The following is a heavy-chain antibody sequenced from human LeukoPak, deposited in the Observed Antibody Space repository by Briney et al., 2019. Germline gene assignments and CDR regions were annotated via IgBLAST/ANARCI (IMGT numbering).Heavy chain of an antibody. CDR2: ISFDGSDQ. CDR3: ARDHFQDYDGYEVRWFDP. V-gene: IGHV3-30*03. J-gene: IGHJ5*02. D-gene: IGHD4-17*01. Sequence: GGSLRLSCAAAGFTFRNYGIHWVRQAPGKGLEWVAVISFDGSDQYYAESVKGRFTISRDNAKNSLYLQMNNLRAEDTAVYFCARDHFQDYDGYEVRWFDPWGQGTLVTVSS. CDR1: GFTFRNYG.